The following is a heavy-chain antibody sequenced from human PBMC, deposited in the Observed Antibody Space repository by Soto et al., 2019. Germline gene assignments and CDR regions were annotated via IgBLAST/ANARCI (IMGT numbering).Heavy chain of an antibody. CDR1: GFTFSSYD. D-gene: IGHD5-12*01. V-gene: IGHV3-13*01. CDR2: IGTAGDT. Sequence: PGGSLRLSCAASGFTFSSYDMHWVRQATGKGLEWVSAIGTAGDTYYPGSVKGRFTTSRENAKNSLYLQMNSLRAEDTAVYYCAKAGSGYNIDYWGQGTLVTVSS. J-gene: IGHJ4*02. CDR3: AKAGSGYNIDY.